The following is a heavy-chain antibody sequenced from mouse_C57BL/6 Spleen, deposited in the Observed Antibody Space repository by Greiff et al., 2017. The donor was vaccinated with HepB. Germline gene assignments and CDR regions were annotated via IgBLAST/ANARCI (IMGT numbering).Heavy chain of an antibody. CDR2: IDPNSGGT. CDR1: GYTFTSYW. J-gene: IGHJ3*01. D-gene: IGHD1-1*01. Sequence: VQLQQPGAELVKPGASVKLSCKASGYTFTSYWMHWVKQRPGRGLEWIGRIDPNSGGTKYNEKFKSKATLTVDKPSSTAYMQLSSLTSEDSAVYYCARWPSITTVVAPFAYWGQGTLVTVSA. V-gene: IGHV1-72*01. CDR3: ARWPSITTVVAPFAY.